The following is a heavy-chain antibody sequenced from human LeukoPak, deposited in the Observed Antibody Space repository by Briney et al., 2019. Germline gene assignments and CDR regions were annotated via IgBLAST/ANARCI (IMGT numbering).Heavy chain of an antibody. CDR1: GGTFSSYA. V-gene: IGHV1-69*13. J-gene: IGHJ4*02. CDR2: IIPIFGTA. Sequence: SVKVSCKASGGTFSSYAISWVRQAPRQGLEWMGGIIPIFGTANYAQKFQGRVTITADESTSTAYMELSSLRSEDTAVYYCARAARGFCDSSGYSFDYWGQGTLVTVSS. CDR3: ARAARGFCDSSGYSFDY. D-gene: IGHD3-22*01.